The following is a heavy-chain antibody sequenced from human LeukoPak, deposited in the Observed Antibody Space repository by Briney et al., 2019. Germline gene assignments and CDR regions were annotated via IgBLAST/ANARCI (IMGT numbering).Heavy chain of an antibody. CDR2: IYYSGST. CDR1: GGSISSGDYY. D-gene: IGHD2-2*01. V-gene: IGHV4-30-4*08. CDR3: ARVWVYCSSTSCQGED. Sequence: PSQTLSLTCTVSGGSISSGDYYWGWIRQPPGKGLEWIGYIYYSGSTYYNPSHKSRVTISVDTSKNQFSLKLGSVTAADTAVYYCARVWVYCSSTSCQGEDWGQGTLVTVSS. J-gene: IGHJ4*02.